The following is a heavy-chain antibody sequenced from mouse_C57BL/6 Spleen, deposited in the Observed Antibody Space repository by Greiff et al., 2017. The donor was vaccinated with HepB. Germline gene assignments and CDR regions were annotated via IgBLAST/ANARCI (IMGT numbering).Heavy chain of an antibody. CDR3: ARRGSSPYYAMDY. J-gene: IGHJ4*01. Sequence: VKLMESGAELVKPGASVKISCKASGYAFSSYWMNWVKQRPGKGLEWIGQIYPGDGDTNYNGKFKGKATLTADKSSSTAYMQLSSLTSEDSAVYFCARRGSSPYYAMDYWGQGTSVTVSS. V-gene: IGHV1-80*01. CDR2: IYPGDGDT. CDR1: GYAFSSYW. D-gene: IGHD1-1*01.